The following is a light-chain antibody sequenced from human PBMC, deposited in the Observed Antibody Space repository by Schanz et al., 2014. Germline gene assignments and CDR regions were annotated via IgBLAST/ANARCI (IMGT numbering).Light chain of an antibody. CDR2: DVS. J-gene: IGLJ3*02. Sequence: QSALTQPPSASGSPGQSVTISCTGTGSDVGGYNYVSWYQQHPGKAPKLMIYDVSKRPSGVSNRFSGSKSGNTASLTVSGLQAEDEADYYCSSYAGTNNFGVFGGGTKLTVL. CDR3: SSYAGTNNFGV. V-gene: IGLV2-8*01. CDR1: GSDVGGYNY.